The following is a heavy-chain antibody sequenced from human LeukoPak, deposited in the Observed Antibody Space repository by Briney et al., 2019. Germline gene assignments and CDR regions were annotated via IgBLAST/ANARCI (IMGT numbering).Heavy chain of an antibody. CDR3: PKFSWNYTSYYFDS. CDR2: ISGSGGST. V-gene: IGHV3-23*01. D-gene: IGHD1-7*01. J-gene: IGHJ4*02. CDR1: GFTFSSYA. Sequence: GGSLRLSCAASGFTFSSYAMSWVRQAPGKGLEWVSAISGSGGSTYYADSVKGRFTISRDNSKNTLYLQMNSLRAEDTAVYYCPKFSWNYTSYYFDSWGQGTLVTVSS.